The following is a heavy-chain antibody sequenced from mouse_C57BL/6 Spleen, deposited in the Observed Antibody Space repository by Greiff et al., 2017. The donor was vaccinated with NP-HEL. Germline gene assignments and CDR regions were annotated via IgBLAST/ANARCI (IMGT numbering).Heavy chain of an antibody. Sequence: EVQLQQSGPELVKPGASVKISCKASGYTFTDYYMNWVKQSHGKSLEWIGDINHNNGGTSYNQKFKGKATLTVDKSSSTAYMELRSLTSEDSAVYDCARSGYYYGSSDYWGQGTTLTVSS. D-gene: IGHD1-1*01. CDR1: GYTFTDYY. CDR2: INHNNGGT. CDR3: ARSGYYYGSSDY. V-gene: IGHV1-26*01. J-gene: IGHJ2*01.